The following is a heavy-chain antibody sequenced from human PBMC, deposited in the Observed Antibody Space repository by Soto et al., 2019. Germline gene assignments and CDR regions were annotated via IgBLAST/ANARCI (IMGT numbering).Heavy chain of an antibody. CDR1: GFTFSDYY. D-gene: IGHD2-2*01. CDR3: ARGDLKRPKNQLLAYFDY. V-gene: IGHV3-11*06. CDR2: ISHRSTYT. Sequence: QVQLVESGGGLVKPGGSLRLSCVASGFTFSDYYMNWIRQAPGKGLEWVSYISHRSTYTDYADSVRGRFTVSRDNAKNSLYLQMNSLRAEDTAIYYCARGDLKRPKNQLLAYFDYWGQGNLVTVSS. J-gene: IGHJ4*02.